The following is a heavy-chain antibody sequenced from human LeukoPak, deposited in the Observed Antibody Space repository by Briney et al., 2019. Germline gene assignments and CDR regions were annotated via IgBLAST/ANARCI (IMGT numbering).Heavy chain of an antibody. CDR3: AGAAYYMDV. CDR2: INSDGSTT. J-gene: IGHJ6*03. V-gene: IGHV3-74*01. CDR1: GFTFSSSW. Sequence: GGSLRLACAASGFTFSSSWMNWVSQVPGKGLVWISRINSDGSTTNYADSVKGRFTISRDNAKTTLYLQMNSLRAEDTAVYYCAGAAYYMDVWGQGTTVTVSS.